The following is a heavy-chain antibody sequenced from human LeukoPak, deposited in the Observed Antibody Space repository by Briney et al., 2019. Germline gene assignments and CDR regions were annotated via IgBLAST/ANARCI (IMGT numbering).Heavy chain of an antibody. V-gene: IGHV1-2*02. D-gene: IGHD5-18*01. Sequence: ASVKVSCKASGYTFSGYYLHWVRQAPGQGLEWMGWINPNTNGINYAQKFQGRVIMTRDTSINTAYMELRSLTSDDTAIYYCARVEGIQLWINYWYFDLWGRGTLVTVSS. CDR2: INPNTNGI. CDR3: ARVEGIQLWINYWYFDL. J-gene: IGHJ2*01. CDR1: GYTFSGYY.